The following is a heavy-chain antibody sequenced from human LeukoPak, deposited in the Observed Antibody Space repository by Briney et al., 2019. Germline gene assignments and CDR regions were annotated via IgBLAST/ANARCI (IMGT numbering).Heavy chain of an antibody. D-gene: IGHD4-23*01. CDR1: GYTFTSYY. J-gene: IGHJ3*02. Sequence: ASVKVSCKASGYTFTSYYMHWVRQAPGQGLEWMGIINPSGGSTSYAQKFQGRVTMTRDTSTSTVYMELSSLRSEDTAVYYCATTYGGNQPYDAFDIWGQGTMVTASS. V-gene: IGHV1-46*01. CDR3: ATTYGGNQPYDAFDI. CDR2: INPSGGST.